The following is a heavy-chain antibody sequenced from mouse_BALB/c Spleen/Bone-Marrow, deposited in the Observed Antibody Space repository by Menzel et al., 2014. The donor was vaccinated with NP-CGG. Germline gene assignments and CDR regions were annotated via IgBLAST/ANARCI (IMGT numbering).Heavy chain of an antibody. J-gene: IGHJ4*01. D-gene: IGHD1-1*01. CDR2: INPYNGVI. CDR1: GYSFTGYT. CDR3: ARFYYGSSYAIDY. V-gene: IGHV1-18*01. Sequence: EVQLQESGPELVKPGASMKISCKASGYSFTGYTMNWVKQSHGKNLEWIGLINPYNGVINYNQKFKGKATFTVDKSSSTAYMELLSLTSEDSAVYYCARFYYGSSYAIDYWGQGTSVTVSS.